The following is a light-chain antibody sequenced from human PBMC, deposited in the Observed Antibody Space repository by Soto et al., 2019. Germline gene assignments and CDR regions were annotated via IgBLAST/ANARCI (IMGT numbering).Light chain of an antibody. V-gene: IGKV1-5*03. CDR2: KAS. CDR1: HSISRW. CDR3: QQYSTSPWT. Sequence: DIQMTQSPSTLSASVGDRVTLTCRAGHSISRWLAWYQQRPGKAPNLLIRKASDLQSGVPSRFSGSGSGTEFTLTITRLQPDDFATYYWQQYSTSPWTFGQGPRVDI. J-gene: IGKJ1*01.